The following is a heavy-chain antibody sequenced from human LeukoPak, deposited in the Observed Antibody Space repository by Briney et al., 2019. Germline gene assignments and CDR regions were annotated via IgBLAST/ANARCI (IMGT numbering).Heavy chain of an antibody. D-gene: IGHD3-9*01. CDR2: IYYSGST. CDR3: ARIQPDYDILTGLYNWFDP. Sequence: SETLSLTCTVSGGSISSYYWSWIRQPPGKGLEWIGYIYYSGSTNYNPSLKSRVTISVDTSKNQFSLKLSSVTAADTAVYYCARIQPDYDILTGLYNWFDPWGQGTLVTVSS. V-gene: IGHV4-59*08. J-gene: IGHJ5*02. CDR1: GGSISSYY.